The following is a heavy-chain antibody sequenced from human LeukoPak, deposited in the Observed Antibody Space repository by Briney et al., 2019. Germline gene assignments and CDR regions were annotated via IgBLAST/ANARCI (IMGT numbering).Heavy chain of an antibody. CDR1: GYTLTELS. J-gene: IGHJ4*02. CDR2: FDPEDGET. V-gene: IGHV1-24*01. Sequence: GASVEVSCKVSGYTLTELSMHWVRQAPGKGLEWMGGFDPEDGETIYAQKFQGRVTMTEDTSTDTAYMELSSLRSEDTAVYYCATGGSGWYNFDYWGQGTLVTASS. D-gene: IGHD6-19*01. CDR3: ATGGSGWYNFDY.